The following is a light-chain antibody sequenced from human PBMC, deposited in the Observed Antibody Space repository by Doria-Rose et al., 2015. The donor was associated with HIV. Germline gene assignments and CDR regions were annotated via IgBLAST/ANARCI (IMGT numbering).Light chain of an antibody. J-gene: IGKJ1*01. CDR3: QQTYSSPPWT. V-gene: IGKV1-39*01. CDR1: QTVSTY. CDR2: AAS. Sequence: TITCRASQTVSTYFNWFQQEPGKAPKLLIYAASRSQSGAPSRFSGSGSGTDFTLTISCLQPGDFATYYCQQTYSSPPWTFGQGTKVEMK.